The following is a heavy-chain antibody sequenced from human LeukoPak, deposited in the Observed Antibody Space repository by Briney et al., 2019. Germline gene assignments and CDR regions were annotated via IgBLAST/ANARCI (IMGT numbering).Heavy chain of an antibody. V-gene: IGHV4-4*07. CDR3: ARSLGGPWLVITLGAFDI. CDR2: IYTSGSN. D-gene: IGHD6-19*01. Sequence: SETLSLTCTVSGGSISSYYWSWIRQPAGKGLEWIGRIYTSGSNNYNPSLKSRVTMSVDTSKNQFSLKLSSVTAADTAVYYCARSLGGPWLVITLGAFDIWGQGTMVTVSS. CDR1: GGSISSYY. J-gene: IGHJ3*02.